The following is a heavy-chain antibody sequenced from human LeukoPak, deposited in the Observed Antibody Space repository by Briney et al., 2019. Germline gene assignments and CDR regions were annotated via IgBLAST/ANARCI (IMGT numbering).Heavy chain of an antibody. J-gene: IGHJ6*02. CDR1: GFTFSSYA. Sequence: PGGSLRLSCAASGFTFSSYAMSWVRQAPGKGLEWVSAISGSGGSTYYADSVKGRFTISRDNSKNTLYLQMNSLRAEDTAVYYCAKGDRYDILTGYYIPYYGMDVWGQGTTVTVSS. V-gene: IGHV3-23*01. CDR3: AKGDRYDILTGYYIPYYGMDV. CDR2: ISGSGGST. D-gene: IGHD3-9*01.